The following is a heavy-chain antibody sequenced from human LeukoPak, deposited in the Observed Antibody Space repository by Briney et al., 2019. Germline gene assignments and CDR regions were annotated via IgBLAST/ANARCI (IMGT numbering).Heavy chain of an antibody. D-gene: IGHD6-13*01. V-gene: IGHV4-39*01. CDR2: IYYSGST. J-gene: IGHJ4*02. CDR1: GFTFSSYSMN. Sequence: GSLRLSCAASGFTFSSYSMNWVRQAPGKGLEWIGSIYYSGSTYYNPSLKSRVTMSVDTSKNQFSLKLSSVTAADTAVYYCARRAGGIAAAGTRPFDYWGQGTLVTVSS. CDR3: ARRAGGIAAAGTRPFDY.